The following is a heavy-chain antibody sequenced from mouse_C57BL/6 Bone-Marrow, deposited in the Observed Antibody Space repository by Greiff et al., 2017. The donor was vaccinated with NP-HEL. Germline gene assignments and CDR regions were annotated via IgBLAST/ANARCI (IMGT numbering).Heavy chain of an antibody. CDR3: ARGITTVVEYYFDY. CDR1: GYAFTNYL. J-gene: IGHJ2*01. V-gene: IGHV1-54*01. CDR2: INPGSGGT. D-gene: IGHD1-1*01. Sequence: VKLQESGAELVRPGTSVKVSCKASGYAFTNYLIEWAKQRPGQGLEWIGVINPGSGGTNYNEKFKGKATLTADKSSSTAYMQLSSLTSEDSAVYFCARGITTVVEYYFDYWGQGTTLTVSS.